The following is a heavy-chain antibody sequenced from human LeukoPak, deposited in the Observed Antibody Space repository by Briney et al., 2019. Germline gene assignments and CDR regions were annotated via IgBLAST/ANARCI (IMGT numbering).Heavy chain of an antibody. V-gene: IGHV4-39*07. Sequence: SETLSLTCTVSGGSISSGSYYWSWIRQPPGKGLEWIGEINHSGSTNYNPSLKSRVTISVDTSKNQFSLKLSSVTAADTAVYYCARGNLGYSSSWKKDYYYYYMDVWGKGTTVTVSS. CDR1: GGSISSGSYY. D-gene: IGHD6-13*01. CDR3: ARGNLGYSSSWKKDYYYYYMDV. CDR2: INHSGST. J-gene: IGHJ6*03.